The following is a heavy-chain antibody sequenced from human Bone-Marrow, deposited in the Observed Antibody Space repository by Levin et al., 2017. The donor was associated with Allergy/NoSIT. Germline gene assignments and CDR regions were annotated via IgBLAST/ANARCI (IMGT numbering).Heavy chain of an antibody. CDR2: ISGDADMT. CDR1: GFPFHTSA. CDR3: AKGSSGWFQETDS. J-gene: IGHJ4*02. V-gene: IGHV3-23*01. D-gene: IGHD6-19*01. Sequence: GGSLRLSCTASGFPFHTSAMTWVRQAPGQGLGWVSSISGDADMTSYADSVKGRFTVSRDNSKNMLFLQMDNLRVEDTAVFYCAKGSSGWFQETDSWGQGTLVTVPS.